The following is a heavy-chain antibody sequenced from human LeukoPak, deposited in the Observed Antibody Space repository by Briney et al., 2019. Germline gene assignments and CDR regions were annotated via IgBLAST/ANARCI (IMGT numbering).Heavy chain of an antibody. J-gene: IGHJ4*01. CDR2: IYYSGST. Sequence: LETLSLTCSVSGGSVSSSSYYWGWIRQPPGKGLEWIGSIYYSGSTYYNPSLKSRVTISVDTSKNQFSLKLSSVTAADTAVYYCTRGKPETVFDSWGRGTLVTVSS. CDR1: GGSVSSSSYY. V-gene: IGHV4-39*01. CDR3: TRGKPETVFDS.